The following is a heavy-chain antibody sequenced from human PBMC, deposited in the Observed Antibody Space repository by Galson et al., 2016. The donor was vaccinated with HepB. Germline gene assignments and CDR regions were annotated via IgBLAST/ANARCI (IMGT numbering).Heavy chain of an antibody. CDR1: GFTFSSYW. CDR2: IKEDGSEK. V-gene: IGHV3-7*01. CDR3: ARGRLWFGEPHYYGMDV. Sequence: SLRLSCAASGFTFSSYWMSWVRQAPGKGLEWVANIKEDGSEKYYVDSVKGRITISRDNAKNSLYLQMNSLRADDTSVYYCARGRLWFGEPHYYGMDVWGQGTTVTVSS. D-gene: IGHD3-10*01. J-gene: IGHJ6*02.